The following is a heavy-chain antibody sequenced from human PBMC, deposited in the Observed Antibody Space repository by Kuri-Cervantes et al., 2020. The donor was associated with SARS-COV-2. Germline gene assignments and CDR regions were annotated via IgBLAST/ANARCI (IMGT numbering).Heavy chain of an antibody. D-gene: IGHD3-10*01. CDR1: GYTFTSYG. Sequence: ASVKVSCKASGYTFTSYGISWVRQAPGQGLEWMGWISAYNGNTNYAQKLQGRVTMTTDTSTSTAYMELRSLRSDDTAVYYCARLSYYGSGTVFGGWFDPWGQGTLVTVSS. CDR2: ISAYNGNT. CDR3: ARLSYYGSGTVFGGWFDP. V-gene: IGHV1-18*01. J-gene: IGHJ5*02.